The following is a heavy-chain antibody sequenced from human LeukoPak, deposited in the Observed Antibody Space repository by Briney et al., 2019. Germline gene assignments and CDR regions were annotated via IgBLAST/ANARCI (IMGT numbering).Heavy chain of an antibody. Sequence: ASVKVSCKASGYTFTGYYMHWVRQAPGQGLEWMGWINPNSGGTNYAQKFQGRVTMTRDTSISTVYMELSRLRSDDTAVYYYARVGGAADYIDYWGQGTLVTVSS. V-gene: IGHV1-2*02. CDR1: GYTFTGYY. CDR3: ARVGGAADYIDY. D-gene: IGHD6-13*01. J-gene: IGHJ4*02. CDR2: INPNSGGT.